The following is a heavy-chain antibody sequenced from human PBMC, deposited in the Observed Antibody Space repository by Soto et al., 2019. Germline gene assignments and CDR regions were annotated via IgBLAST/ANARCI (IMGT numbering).Heavy chain of an antibody. CDR1: GYSFTSYW. J-gene: IGHJ6*02. D-gene: IGHD6-13*01. CDR3: ARSQQLDGENYYYYGMDV. Sequence: VESLKISCKGSGYSFTSYWIGWVRQMPGKGLEWMGIIYPGDSDTRYSPSFQGQVTISADKSISTAYLQWSSLKASDTAMYYCARSQQLDGENYYYYGMDVWGQGTTVTVSS. V-gene: IGHV5-51*01. CDR2: IYPGDSDT.